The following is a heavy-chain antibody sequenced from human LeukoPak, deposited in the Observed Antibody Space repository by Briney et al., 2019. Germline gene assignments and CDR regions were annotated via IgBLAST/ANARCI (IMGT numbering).Heavy chain of an antibody. CDR1: GFTLNDAW. D-gene: IGHD1-1*01. CDR3: TQFDNNYNAHGY. V-gene: IGHV3-15*07. Sequence: GGSLRLSCAASGFTLNDAWMNWVRQAPGKGLEWVGRIKSNADGAATDYGAPVTGRFTIARDASKNTLYLQMSSLEVEDAAVYYCTQFDNNYNAHGYWGKGTLVTVSS. CDR2: IKSNADGAAT. J-gene: IGHJ4*02.